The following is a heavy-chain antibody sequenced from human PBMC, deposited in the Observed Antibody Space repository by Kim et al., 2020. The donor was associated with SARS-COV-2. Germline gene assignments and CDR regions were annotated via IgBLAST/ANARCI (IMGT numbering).Heavy chain of an antibody. Sequence: GGSLRLSCAASGFTFSNYAMTWVRQAPGKGLEWVSVISGSGGGTYYADSWKGRFTISRENSKNTLYLQMNGLRADDSAVYYCAKALTLVYGSGRDGFDPWGQGTLVTVSS. J-gene: IGHJ5*02. CDR2: ISGSGGGT. D-gene: IGHD3-10*01. CDR3: AKALTLVYGSGRDGFDP. V-gene: IGHV3-23*01. CDR1: GFTFSNYA.